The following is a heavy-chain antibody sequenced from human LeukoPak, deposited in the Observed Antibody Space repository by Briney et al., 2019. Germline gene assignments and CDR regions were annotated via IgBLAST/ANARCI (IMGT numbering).Heavy chain of an antibody. Sequence: GGSLRLSCAASGFTFSSYAMHWVRQAPGKGLEWVAVISYDGSNKYYADSVKGRFTISRDNSKNTLYLQMNSLRAEDTAVYYCASGTYHYGSGSYHTYYFDYWGQGTLVTVSS. D-gene: IGHD3-10*01. J-gene: IGHJ4*02. CDR3: ASGTYHYGSGSYHTYYFDY. CDR2: ISYDGSNK. CDR1: GFTFSSYA. V-gene: IGHV3-30-3*01.